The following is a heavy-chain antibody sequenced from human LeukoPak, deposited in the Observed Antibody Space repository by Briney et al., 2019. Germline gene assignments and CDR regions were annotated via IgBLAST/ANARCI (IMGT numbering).Heavy chain of an antibody. J-gene: IGHJ4*02. D-gene: IGHD6-6*01. V-gene: IGHV3-48*03. CDR3: ARGSSSTLDY. CDR1: GFTFSDYE. Sequence: GGSLRLSCAASGFTFSDYEMNWVRQAPGKGLEWVSYISSSASIIYDSDSVKGRFTISRDNAKNSLYLQMNSLRAEDTAVYYCARGSSSTLDYWGQGTLVTVSS. CDR2: ISSSASII.